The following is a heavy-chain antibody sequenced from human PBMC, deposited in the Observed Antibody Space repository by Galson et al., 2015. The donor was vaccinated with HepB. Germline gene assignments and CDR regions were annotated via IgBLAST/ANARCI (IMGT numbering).Heavy chain of an antibody. Sequence: SVKVSCKASGGTFSSYAISWVRQAPGQGLEWMGGIIPILGTANYAQKFQGRVTITADESTSTAYMELSSLRSEDTAVYYCARDGVMITFGGVKGYYYYMDVWGKGTTVTVSS. CDR2: IIPILGTA. V-gene: IGHV1-69*13. D-gene: IGHD3-16*01. J-gene: IGHJ6*03. CDR3: ARDGVMITFGGVKGYYYYMDV. CDR1: GGTFSSYA.